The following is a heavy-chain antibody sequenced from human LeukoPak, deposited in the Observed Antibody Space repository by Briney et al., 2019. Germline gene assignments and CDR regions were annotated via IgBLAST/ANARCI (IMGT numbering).Heavy chain of an antibody. Sequence: PGGSLRLSCAASGFTFRSCEMNWVRQAPGKGLEWVSYISSGGSTIYYADSVKGRFTISRDNAKNSLYLQMNSLRAEDTAVYYCASGNDLIAAAGSLFDYWGQGTLVTVSS. CDR2: ISSGGSTI. V-gene: IGHV3-48*03. D-gene: IGHD6-13*01. CDR3: ASGNDLIAAAGSLFDY. J-gene: IGHJ4*02. CDR1: GFTFRSCE.